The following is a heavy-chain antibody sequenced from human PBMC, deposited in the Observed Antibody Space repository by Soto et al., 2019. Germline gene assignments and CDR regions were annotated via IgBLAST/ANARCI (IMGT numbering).Heavy chain of an antibody. CDR2: INPSGGGT. D-gene: IGHD4-4*01. J-gene: IGHJ6*02. Sequence: ASVKVSCKASGYTFTSYYMSWVRQAPGQGLEWMGIINPSGGGTSYAQKFQDRVTMTRDTSTNTVYMDPSSLRSEDTAVYYCARELAELTTVLYFYGMDVWG. CDR3: ARELAELTTVLYFYGMDV. CDR1: GYTFTSYY. V-gene: IGHV1-46*01.